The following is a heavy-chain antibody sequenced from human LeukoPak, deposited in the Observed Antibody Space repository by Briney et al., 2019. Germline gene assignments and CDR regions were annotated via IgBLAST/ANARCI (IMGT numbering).Heavy chain of an antibody. CDR3: ARRSLDCSSTSCYTSGFDY. Sequence: AGGSLRLSCAASGFTSSSYSMNLVRQAPGKGLEWVSSISSSSSYIYYADSVKGRFTISRDNAKNSLYLQMNSLRAEDTAVYYCARRSLDCSSTSCYTSGFDYWGQGTPVTVSS. CDR1: GFTSSSYS. CDR2: ISSSSSYI. J-gene: IGHJ4*02. V-gene: IGHV3-21*01. D-gene: IGHD2-2*02.